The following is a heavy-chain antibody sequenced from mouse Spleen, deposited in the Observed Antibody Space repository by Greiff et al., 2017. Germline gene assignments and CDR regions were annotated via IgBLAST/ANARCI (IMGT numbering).Heavy chain of an antibody. D-gene: IGHD1-1*01. CDR3: ARRAVVADAMDY. V-gene: IGHV5-15*01. CDR1: GFTFSDYG. CDR2: ISNLAYSI. J-gene: IGHJ4*01. Sequence: EVQGVESGGGLVKPGGSLKLSCAASGFTFSDYGMAWVRQAPGKGPEWVAFISNLAYSIYYADTVTGRFTISRENAKNTLYLEMSSLRSEDTAMYYCARRAVVADAMDYWGQGTSVTVSS.